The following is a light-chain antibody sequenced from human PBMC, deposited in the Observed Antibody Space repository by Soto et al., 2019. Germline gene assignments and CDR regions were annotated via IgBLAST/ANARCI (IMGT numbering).Light chain of an antibody. CDR3: QQYNSYSPT. V-gene: IGKV1-5*01. J-gene: IGKJ4*01. CDR2: DAS. CDR1: QSISSW. Sequence: DIQMTQSPSTLSASVGDRVTITCRASQSISSWLAWYQQKPGKAPNLLIYDASSLESGVPSRFSGSGSGTEFTLTISSLQPDDFATYYCQQYNSYSPTFGGGTKVEIK.